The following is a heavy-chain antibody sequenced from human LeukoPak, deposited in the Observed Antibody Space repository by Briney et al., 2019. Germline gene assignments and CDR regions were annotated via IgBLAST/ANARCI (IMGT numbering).Heavy chain of an antibody. Sequence: SETLSLTCTVSGGSISSYYWSWIRQPPGKGLEWIGYIYYSGSTSYNPSLKSRVTISVDTSKNRSSLKLSSVTAADTAVYYCARDHYDSSGYLHYFYYMDVWGKGTTVTVSS. V-gene: IGHV4-59*01. CDR3: ARDHYDSSGYLHYFYYMDV. CDR2: IYYSGST. D-gene: IGHD3-22*01. J-gene: IGHJ6*03. CDR1: GGSISSYY.